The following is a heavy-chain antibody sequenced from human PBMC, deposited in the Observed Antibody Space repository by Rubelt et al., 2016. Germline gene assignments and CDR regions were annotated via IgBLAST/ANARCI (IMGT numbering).Heavy chain of an antibody. J-gene: IGHJ4*02. CDR3: ARDGWHDFDY. V-gene: IGHV3-53*01. CDR2: IFSDGST. D-gene: IGHD6-19*01. CDR1: GFSVSDNY. Sequence: EVQLLESGGGLVQPGGSLRLSCAASGFSVSDNYMSWVRQSPGKGLEWVSLIFSDGSTYYADSVRGRFTFSRDNSKNTVYLQMKSLRAEDTAIYYCARDGWHDFDYWGQGILVTVSS.